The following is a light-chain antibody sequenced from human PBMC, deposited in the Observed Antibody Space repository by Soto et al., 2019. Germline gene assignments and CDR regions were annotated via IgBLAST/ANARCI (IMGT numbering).Light chain of an antibody. CDR3: QQYYNIPYT. V-gene: IGKV4-1*01. CDR2: WAS. Sequence: DIVMTQSPDSLAVSLGERATINCKSSQSVFYSSNNKNYLAWYQQKPGQPPKLLIYWASTRESGVPDRFSGRGSGAEFTLTISSLRAEDVEVYYCQQYYNIPYTFGPGTKLEIK. J-gene: IGKJ2*01. CDR1: QSVFYSSNNKNY.